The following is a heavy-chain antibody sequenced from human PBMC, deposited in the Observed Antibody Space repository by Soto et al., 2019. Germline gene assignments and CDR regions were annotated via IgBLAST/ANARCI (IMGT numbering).Heavy chain of an antibody. J-gene: IGHJ6*02. CDR1: GFTFSSYA. CDR2: ISYDGSNK. CDR3: ARDKGAILWFGELFGYYYYGMDV. V-gene: IGHV3-30-3*01. Sequence: GGSLRLSCAASGFTFSSYAMHWVRQAPGKGLEWVAVISYDGSNKYYADSVKGRFTISRDNSKNTLYLQMNSLRAEDTAVYYCARDKGAILWFGELFGYYYYGMDVWGQGTTVTVSS. D-gene: IGHD3-10*01.